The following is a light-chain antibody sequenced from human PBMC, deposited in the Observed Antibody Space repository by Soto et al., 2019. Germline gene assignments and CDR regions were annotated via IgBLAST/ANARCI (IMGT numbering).Light chain of an antibody. V-gene: IGLV1-44*01. CDR3: AAWDDSLYGRV. CDR1: RSNIGSNP. CDR2: SNN. Sequence: QSVLTQRPSASGTPGQRVTISCSGSRSNIGSNPVNWYQQLPGTAPKLLIDSNNQRPSGVPDRFSGSRSGTSASLAISGLQSEDEADYYCAAWDDSLYGRVFGTGTKVTVL. J-gene: IGLJ1*01.